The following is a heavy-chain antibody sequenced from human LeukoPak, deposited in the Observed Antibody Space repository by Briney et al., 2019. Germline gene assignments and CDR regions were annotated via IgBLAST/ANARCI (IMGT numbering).Heavy chain of an antibody. CDR1: GFTFSSYE. V-gene: IGHV3-48*03. CDR3: ARVGSTVAAGTPDY. CDR2: ISSSGSTI. Sequence: SGGSLRLSCAASGFTFSSYEMNWVRQAPGKGLEWVSYISSSGSTIYYADSVKGRFTISRDNAKNSLSLQVNSLRADDTAVYYCARVGSTVAAGTPDYWGQGTLVTVSS. D-gene: IGHD6-13*01. J-gene: IGHJ4*02.